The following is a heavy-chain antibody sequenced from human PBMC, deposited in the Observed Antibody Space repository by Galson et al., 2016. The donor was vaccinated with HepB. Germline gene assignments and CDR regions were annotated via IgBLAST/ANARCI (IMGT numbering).Heavy chain of an antibody. V-gene: IGHV5-51*01. CDR1: GFSFATHW. J-gene: IGHJ6*02. Sequence: QSGAEVKKPGESLRISCKTSGFSFATHWIAWVRQMPGKGLEWVGIIYAGDSEPRYSPPFQGQVTISVDKSTAVAYLQWNSLKASDSAMYYCARQRRNCGMDVWGQGTTVTVSS. D-gene: IGHD1-1*01. CDR2: IYAGDSEP. CDR3: ARQRRNCGMDV.